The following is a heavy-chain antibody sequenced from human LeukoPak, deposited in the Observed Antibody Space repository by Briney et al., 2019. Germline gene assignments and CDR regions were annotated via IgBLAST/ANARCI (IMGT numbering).Heavy chain of an antibody. J-gene: IGHJ3*02. Sequence: SETLSLTCAVYGGSFSGYYWSWIRQPPGKGLEWIGEINHSGSTNYNPSLKSRVTISVDTSKNQFSLKLSSVTAADTAVYYCASFRRAVVPARRAFDIWGQGTMVTVSS. CDR3: ASFRRAVVPARRAFDI. CDR2: INHSGST. V-gene: IGHV4-34*01. D-gene: IGHD2-2*01. CDR1: GGSFSGYY.